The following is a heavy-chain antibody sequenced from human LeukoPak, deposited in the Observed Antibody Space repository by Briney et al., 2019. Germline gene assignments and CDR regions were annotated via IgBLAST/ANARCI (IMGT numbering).Heavy chain of an antibody. CDR2: ISGSGGST. CDR1: GFTFSSYA. CDR3: ARDDAYSDYLLRF. Sequence: PGGSLRLSCAASGFTFSSYAMSWVRQAPGKGLEWVSAISGSGGSTYYADSVKGRFTISRDNAKNSLYLQMNSLRAEDTAVYYCARDDAYSDYLLRFWGQGTLVSVSS. J-gene: IGHJ4*02. D-gene: IGHD4-11*01. V-gene: IGHV3-23*01.